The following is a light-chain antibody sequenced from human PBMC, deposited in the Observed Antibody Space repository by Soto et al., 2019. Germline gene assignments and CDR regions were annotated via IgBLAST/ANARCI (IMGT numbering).Light chain of an antibody. Sequence: AIRMTQSPSSLSASTGDRVTITCRASQGISSYLAWYQQKPGKAPKLLIYAASTLQSGVTSRFSGSGSGTDFTLTISCLQSEDFATYYCQQYYSPFFTFGPGTKVDIK. CDR1: QGISSY. CDR2: AAS. CDR3: QQYYSPFFT. V-gene: IGKV1-8*01. J-gene: IGKJ3*01.